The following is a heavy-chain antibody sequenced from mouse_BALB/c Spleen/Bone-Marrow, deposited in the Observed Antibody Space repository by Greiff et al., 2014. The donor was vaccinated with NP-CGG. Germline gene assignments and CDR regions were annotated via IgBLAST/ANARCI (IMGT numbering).Heavy chain of an antibody. CDR2: IDPRSGGT. CDR3: ARGGITTVVPYSMDY. CDR1: GYAFTNYL. J-gene: IGHJ4*01. Sequence: VQVVESGAELVRPGTSVKVSCKASGYAFTNYLIEWVKQRPGQGLEWIGVIDPRSGGTDYNEKFKGKAPLTADKSSSTAYMQLNSLTSGDSAVYFCARGGITTVVPYSMDYWGQGTSVTVSS. D-gene: IGHD1-1*01. V-gene: IGHV1-54*03.